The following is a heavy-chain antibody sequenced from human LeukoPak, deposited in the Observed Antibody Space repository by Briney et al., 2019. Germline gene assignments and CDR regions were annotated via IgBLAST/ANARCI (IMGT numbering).Heavy chain of an antibody. CDR3: ATSGGSSGWY. CDR2: IYYSGGT. Sequence: SETLSLTCTVSGGSISSYYWSWIRQPPGKGLEWIGYIYYSGGTNYNPSLKSRVTISVDTSKSQFSLNLNSVTAADTAIYYCATSGGSSGWYWGQGTLVTVSS. V-gene: IGHV4-59*01. CDR1: GGSISSYY. D-gene: IGHD6-19*01. J-gene: IGHJ4*02.